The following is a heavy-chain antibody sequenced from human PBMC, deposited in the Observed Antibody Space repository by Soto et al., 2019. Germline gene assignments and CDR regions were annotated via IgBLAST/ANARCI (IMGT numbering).Heavy chain of an antibody. J-gene: IGHJ4*02. CDR3: ATAEVDY. CDR2: MTADGRTI. V-gene: IGHV3-74*03. CDR1: GFTFGDYW. Sequence: GWSLRLSCAASGFTFGDYWMHWVRQPPGKGPEWVSRMTADGRTIQYADSVKGRFTASRDNAKSTLYLQMNSLRAEDTAVYYCATAEVDYWGPGILVTV.